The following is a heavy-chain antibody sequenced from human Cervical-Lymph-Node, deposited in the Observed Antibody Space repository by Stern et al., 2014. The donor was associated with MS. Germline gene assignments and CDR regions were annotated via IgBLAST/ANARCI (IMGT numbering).Heavy chain of an antibody. J-gene: IGHJ4*02. D-gene: IGHD2-8*02. CDR3: AKHACTGAACPFDL. Sequence: QVQLQESGPGLVKPSETLSLTCAVSGDSISSYTHYWAWIRQPPAKGLEWIGSVYYSGATYYNPSHKSGITISVDTSKTLFSLGLNSVTAADTAVYYCAKHACTGAACPFDLWGQGTLVTVSS. CDR2: VYYSGAT. CDR1: GDSISSYTHY. V-gene: IGHV4-39*01.